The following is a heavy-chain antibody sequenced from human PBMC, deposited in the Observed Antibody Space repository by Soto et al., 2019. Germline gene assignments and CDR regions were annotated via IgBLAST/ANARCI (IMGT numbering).Heavy chain of an antibody. V-gene: IGHV1-24*01. J-gene: IGHJ6*02. CDR1: GYTLTELS. CDR2: FDPEDGET. D-gene: IGHD5-12*01. Sequence: ASVKVSCKVSGYTLTELSMHWVRQAPGKGLEWMGGFDPEDGETIYAQKFQGRVTMTEDTSTDTAYMELSSLRSEDTAVYYCARDGGYDASVSLYGMDVWGQGTTVTVSS. CDR3: ARDGGYDASVSLYGMDV.